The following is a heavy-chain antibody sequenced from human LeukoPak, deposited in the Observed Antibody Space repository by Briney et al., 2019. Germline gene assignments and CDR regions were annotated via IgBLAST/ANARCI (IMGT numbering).Heavy chain of an antibody. CDR3: ARVCTASHCSRVQYYYYMDV. V-gene: IGHV3-49*04. CDR2: IRSRHYGGTT. Sequence: GGSLRLSCTASGFTIGHYGLNWVRQTPGKGPEWVSFIRSRHYGGTTEYAASVEGRFSISRDDSKNIVFLQMDNLKVEDAAVYYCARVCTASHCSRVQYYYYMDVWGKGTTATVSS. D-gene: IGHD3-10*01. CDR1: GFTIGHYG. J-gene: IGHJ6*03.